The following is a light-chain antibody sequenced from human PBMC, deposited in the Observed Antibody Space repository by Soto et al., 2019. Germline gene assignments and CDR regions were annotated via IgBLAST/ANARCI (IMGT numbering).Light chain of an antibody. CDR1: QSVSSN. J-gene: IGKJ4*01. CDR3: QQYNNRPLT. CDR2: GAS. V-gene: IGKV3-15*01. Sequence: EIVMTQSPATLSVSPGERATLSCRASQSVSSNLAWYQQKPGQAPRLLIYGASTRATGIPARFSGSGSGTEFTLTIRSWQSEDFAVYYCQQYNNRPLTFGGGTKVEIK.